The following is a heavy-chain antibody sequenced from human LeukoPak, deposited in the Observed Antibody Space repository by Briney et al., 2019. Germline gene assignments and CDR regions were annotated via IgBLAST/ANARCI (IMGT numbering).Heavy chain of an antibody. J-gene: IGHJ6*03. CDR3: ATGRWLPYYYMDI. CDR1: GFTFSSYE. D-gene: IGHD5-12*01. Sequence: WGSLRLSCAASGFTFSSYEMNWVRQVPGKGLECVSYISSSGSTIYYTDSVKGRFTISRDNAKNSLYLQMNSLRAEDTAVYSCATGRWLPYYYMDIWGRGTTVTISS. CDR2: ISSSGSTI. V-gene: IGHV3-48*03.